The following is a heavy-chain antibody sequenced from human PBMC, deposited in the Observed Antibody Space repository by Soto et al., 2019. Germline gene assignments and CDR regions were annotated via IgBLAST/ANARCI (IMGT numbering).Heavy chain of an antibody. V-gene: IGHV5-51*01. CDR3: ARHETVGATTPFDY. Sequence: GESLKISGKGSGYSFTIYCIGWVLQMPGKGLEWMGIIYPGDSDTRYSPSFQGQVTISADKSISTAYLQWSSLKASDTAMYYCARHETVGATTPFDYWGQGTLVTVSS. D-gene: IGHD1-26*01. CDR1: GYSFTIYC. J-gene: IGHJ4*02. CDR2: IYPGDSDT.